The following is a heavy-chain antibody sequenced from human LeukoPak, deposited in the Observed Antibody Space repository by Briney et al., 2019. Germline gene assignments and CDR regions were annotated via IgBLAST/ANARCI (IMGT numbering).Heavy chain of an antibody. Sequence: GGSLRLSCAASGFTFSSYSMNWVRQAPGKGLEWVSSISSSSSYIYYADSVKGRFTISRDNAKNSLYLQMNSLRAEDTAVYYCARPRYSSGWLIDYWGQGTLVTVSS. J-gene: IGHJ4*02. CDR2: ISSSSSYI. V-gene: IGHV3-21*01. D-gene: IGHD6-19*01. CDR1: GFTFSSYS. CDR3: ARPRYSSGWLIDY.